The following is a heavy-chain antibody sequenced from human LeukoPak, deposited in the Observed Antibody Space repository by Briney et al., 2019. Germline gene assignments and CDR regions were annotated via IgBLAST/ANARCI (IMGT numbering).Heavy chain of an antibody. Sequence: ASVKVSCKVSGYTLTELSMHWVRQAPGKGLEWMGGFDPEDGETIYAQKFQGRVTMTEDTSTDTAYMELSSLRSEDTAVYYCATLLWFGELLYSPRFDYWGQGTLVTVSS. CDR1: GYTLTELS. CDR2: FDPEDGET. D-gene: IGHD3-10*01. J-gene: IGHJ4*02. CDR3: ATLLWFGELLYSPRFDY. V-gene: IGHV1-24*01.